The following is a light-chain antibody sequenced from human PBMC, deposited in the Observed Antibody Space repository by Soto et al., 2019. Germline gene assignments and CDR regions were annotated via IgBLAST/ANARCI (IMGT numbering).Light chain of an antibody. CDR3: SSYAGSNNFDV. V-gene: IGLV2-8*01. Sequence: QSALTQPPSASGSPGQSVTISCTGTSRDVGGYNYVSWYQQHPGKAPQLMIYEISKRPSGVPDRFSGSRSGNTASLTVSGLQAEDEADYYCSSYAGSNNFDVFGTGTKLTVL. CDR1: SRDVGGYNY. J-gene: IGLJ1*01. CDR2: EIS.